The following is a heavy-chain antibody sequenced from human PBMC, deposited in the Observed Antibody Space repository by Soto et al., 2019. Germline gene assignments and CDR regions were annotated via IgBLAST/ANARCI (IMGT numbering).Heavy chain of an antibody. Sequence: LSLTCAVSGGSFTSNNWWTWVRQPPGKGLEWIGEIYRTGNTNYKPSFNSRVTISLDKSENQFSLKVTSLTAADTAVYYCASRDPGTSVDYWGQGTLVTVSS. CDR3: ASRDPGTSVDY. V-gene: IGHV4-4*02. D-gene: IGHD1-7*01. J-gene: IGHJ4*02. CDR1: GGSFTSNNW. CDR2: IYRTGNT.